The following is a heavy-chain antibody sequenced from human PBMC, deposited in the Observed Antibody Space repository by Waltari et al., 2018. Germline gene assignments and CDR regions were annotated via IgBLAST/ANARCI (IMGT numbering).Heavy chain of an antibody. J-gene: IGHJ5*02. CDR3: ARDSKFDP. CDR1: GFSISDNY. D-gene: IGHD4-4*01. CDR2: INSGGTT. V-gene: IGHV3-53*01. Sequence: EVQLVDSGGALIQPGGSLRLSCAASGFSISDNYMSWVRQAPGKGLEWVSFINSGGTTYYADSVKGRFTISRDNSKNTVYLQMNSLRAEDTAMYYCARDSKFDPWGQGTLVTVSS.